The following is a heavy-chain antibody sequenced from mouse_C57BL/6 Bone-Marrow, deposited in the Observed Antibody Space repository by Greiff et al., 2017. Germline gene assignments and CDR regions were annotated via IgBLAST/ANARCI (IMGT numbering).Heavy chain of an antibody. D-gene: IGHD2-1*01. J-gene: IGHJ2*01. Sequence: QVQLQQSGPELVKPGASVKISCKASGYSFTSYYIHWVKQRPGQGLEWSGWIYPGRGNTKYNEKFKGKATLTADTSSSTAYMQLSSLTSADSAVYYCAAYGNYEGGFYLLGYWGQGTTLTVSS. V-gene: IGHV1-66*01. CDR1: GYSFTSYY. CDR3: AAYGNYEGGFYLLGY. CDR2: IYPGRGNT.